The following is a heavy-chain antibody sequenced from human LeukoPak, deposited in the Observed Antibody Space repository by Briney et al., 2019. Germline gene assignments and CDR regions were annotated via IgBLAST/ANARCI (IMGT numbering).Heavy chain of an antibody. V-gene: IGHV4-59*01. Sequence: SEPLSLTCTVSGGSISSYYWSWIRQPPGKGLEWIGYIYYSGSTNYNPSLKSRVTISVDTSKNQFSLKLSSVTAADTAVYFCAGDFWSGKILDYWGQGILVTVSS. CDR2: IYYSGST. D-gene: IGHD3-3*01. CDR3: AGDFWSGKILDY. CDR1: GGSISSYY. J-gene: IGHJ4*02.